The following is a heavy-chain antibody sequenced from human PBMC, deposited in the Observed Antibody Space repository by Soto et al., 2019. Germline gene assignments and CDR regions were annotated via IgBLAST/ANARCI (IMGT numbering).Heavy chain of an antibody. J-gene: IGHJ6*03. D-gene: IGHD2-21*01. CDR1: GFTFDDYA. Sequence: GGSLRLSCTASGFTFDDYAMHWVRQAPGKGLEWVSGISWNSGRIGYADSVKGRFAISRDDAQNSLYLQMNTLRPEDTALYHCAKDRGDKSYYFYFHMDVWGKGTTVTVSS. CDR2: ISWNSGRI. V-gene: IGHV3-9*01. CDR3: AKDRGDKSYYFYFHMDV.